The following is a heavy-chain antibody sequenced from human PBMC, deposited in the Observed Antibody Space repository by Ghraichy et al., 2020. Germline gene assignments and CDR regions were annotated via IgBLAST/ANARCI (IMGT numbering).Heavy chain of an antibody. CDR1: GFTFSSYA. CDR3: VKFTTPNQSGSYYWDTYYYYYYGMDV. Sequence: GGSLRLSCSASGFTFSSYAMHWVRQAPGKGLEYVSAISSNGGSTYYADSVKGRFTISRDNSKNTLYLQMSSLRAEDTAVYYCVKFTTPNQSGSYYWDTYYYYYYGMDVWGQGTTVTVSS. V-gene: IGHV3-64D*06. D-gene: IGHD1-26*01. J-gene: IGHJ6*02. CDR2: ISSNGGST.